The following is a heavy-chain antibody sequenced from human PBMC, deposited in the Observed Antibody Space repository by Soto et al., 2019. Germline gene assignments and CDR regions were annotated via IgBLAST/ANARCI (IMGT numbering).Heavy chain of an antibody. CDR1: GFTFNTYW. CDR2: INSDGTNT. Sequence: EVQLVDSWGTLVQPGGSMRLSCAASGFTFNTYWMHWVRQAPGKGLVWVSRINSDGTNTTYADSVKGRFTSSRDNAKNTVYLQMNSLRAEYTAMHDCETVATNSYDWLYPWGHRTLVTVSS. D-gene: IGHD5-12*01. CDR3: ETVATNSYDWLYP. V-gene: IGHV3-74*01. J-gene: IGHJ5*02.